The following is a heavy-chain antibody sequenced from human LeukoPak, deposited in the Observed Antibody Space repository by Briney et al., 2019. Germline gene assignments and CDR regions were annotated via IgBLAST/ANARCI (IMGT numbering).Heavy chain of an antibody. CDR2: IWYDGSNK. Sequence: GGSLRLSCAASGLTFSNYAMSWVRQAPGKGLEWVAVIWYDGSNKYYADSVKGRFTISRDNSKNTLYLQMNSLRAEDTAVYYCARDRYYDSLLDYWGQGTLVTVSS. J-gene: IGHJ4*02. CDR1: GLTFSNYA. V-gene: IGHV3-33*08. CDR3: ARDRYYDSLLDY. D-gene: IGHD3-22*01.